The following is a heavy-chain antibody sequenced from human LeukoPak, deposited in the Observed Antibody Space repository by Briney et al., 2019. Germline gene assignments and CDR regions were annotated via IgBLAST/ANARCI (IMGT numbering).Heavy chain of an antibody. J-gene: IGHJ3*02. D-gene: IGHD4-17*01. CDR2: IGTAGDT. V-gene: IGHV3-13*01. CDR1: GFTFSSYD. Sequence: PGGSLRLSCAASGFTFSSYDMHWVRHATGKGLEWVSAIGTAGDTYYPGSVKGRFTISRENAKNSLYLQMNSLRAGDTAVYYCARGYGDYGAFDIWGQGTMVTVSS. CDR3: ARGYGDYGAFDI.